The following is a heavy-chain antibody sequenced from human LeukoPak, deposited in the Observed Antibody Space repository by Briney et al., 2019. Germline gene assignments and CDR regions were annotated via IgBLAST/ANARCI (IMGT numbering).Heavy chain of an antibody. J-gene: IGHJ6*03. V-gene: IGHV3-23*01. CDR3: ARESSNSLYMDV. D-gene: IGHD4-11*01. CDR2: ISDSGDRT. CDR1: GITLSNYG. Sequence: GGSLRLSCAVSGITLSNYGMSWVRQAPGKGLEWVAGISDSGDRTNYADSVKGRFTISRDNSKNTLFLQMNSLRAEDTAVYYCARESSNSLYMDVWGKGTTVTVSS.